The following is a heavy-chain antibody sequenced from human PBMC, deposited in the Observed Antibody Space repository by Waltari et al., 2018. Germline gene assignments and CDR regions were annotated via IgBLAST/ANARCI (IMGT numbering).Heavy chain of an antibody. D-gene: IGHD3-3*01. J-gene: IGHJ4*02. V-gene: IGHV3-30*18. CDR3: AKDLEGITIFGAGLDY. CDR1: GFTFSSYG. CDR2: ISYDGSNK. Sequence: QVQLVESGGGVVQPGRSLRLSCAASGFTFSSYGMHWVRQAPGKGLEWVAVISYDGSNKYYADSVKGRFTISRDNSKNTLYLQMNSLRAEDTAVYYCAKDLEGITIFGAGLDYWGQGTLVIVSS.